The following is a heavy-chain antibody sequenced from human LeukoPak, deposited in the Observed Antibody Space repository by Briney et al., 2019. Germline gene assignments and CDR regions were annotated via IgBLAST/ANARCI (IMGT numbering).Heavy chain of an antibody. Sequence: QTGGSLRLSCAASGFTFSSYSMTWVRQAPGRGLEWVSYISSSGDITYYAGSVKGRFTISRDNAKNSLYLQMNSLRAEDTAVYYCATAYSGDSPPSDYWGQGTLVTVSS. D-gene: IGHD1-26*01. V-gene: IGHV3-48*04. CDR3: ATAYSGDSPPSDY. CDR1: GFTFSSYS. J-gene: IGHJ4*02. CDR2: ISSSGDIT.